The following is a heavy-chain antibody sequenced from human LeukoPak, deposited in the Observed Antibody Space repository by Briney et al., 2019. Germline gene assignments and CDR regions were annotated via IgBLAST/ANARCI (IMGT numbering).Heavy chain of an antibody. CDR3: ARSRGSYYSYFDY. J-gene: IGHJ4*02. V-gene: IGHV4-34*01. CDR2: INHSGST. Sequence: SETLSLTCAVHGGSFSGYYWSWTRQPPGKGLEWIGEINHSGSTNYNPSLKSRVTISVDTSKNQFSLKLSSVTAADTAVYYCARSRGSYYSYFDYWGQGTLVTVSS. D-gene: IGHD1-26*01. CDR1: GGSFSGYY.